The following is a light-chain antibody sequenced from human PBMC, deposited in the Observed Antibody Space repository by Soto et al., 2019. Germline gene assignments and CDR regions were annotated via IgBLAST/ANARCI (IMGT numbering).Light chain of an antibody. CDR3: QSYDSSLSVGV. V-gene: IGLV1-40*01. CDR2: GNS. Sequence: QSVLTQPPSVSGAPGQRVTISCTGSSSNIGAGYDVHWYQQLPGTAPKLLIYGNSNRPSGVPDRFSGSKSGTSASLAITGLQAEDEADYYRQSYDSSLSVGVFGGGTKRTVL. J-gene: IGLJ2*01. CDR1: SSNIGAGYD.